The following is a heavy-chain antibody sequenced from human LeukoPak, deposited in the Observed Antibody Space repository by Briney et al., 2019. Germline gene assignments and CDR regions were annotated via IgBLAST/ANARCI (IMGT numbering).Heavy chain of an antibody. CDR3: ARHSPNYDFWSGQPQNLDY. D-gene: IGHD3-3*01. V-gene: IGHV4-4*07. Sequence: SETLSLTCTVSGGSISSYYWSWIRQPAGKGLEWIGRIYTSGSTNYNPSLKSRVTMSVDTSKNQFSLKLSSVTAADTAVYFCARHSPNYDFWSGQPQNLDYWGQGTLVTVSS. CDR1: GGSISSYY. J-gene: IGHJ4*02. CDR2: IYTSGST.